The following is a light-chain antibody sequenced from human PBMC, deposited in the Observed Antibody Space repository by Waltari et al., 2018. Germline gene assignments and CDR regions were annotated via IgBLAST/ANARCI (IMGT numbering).Light chain of an antibody. Sequence: QSALTQPASVSGSPGQSITISCTGTSSDVGNYKPVHWYQQHPGKAPKLMIYAVSKRPSGVSDRFSGSKSGDMASLTISGLQPEDEAEYFCSSYAGSSKGVFGGGTKVTVL. J-gene: IGLJ2*01. V-gene: IGLV2-23*02. CDR3: SSYAGSSKGV. CDR1: SSDVGNYKP. CDR2: AVS.